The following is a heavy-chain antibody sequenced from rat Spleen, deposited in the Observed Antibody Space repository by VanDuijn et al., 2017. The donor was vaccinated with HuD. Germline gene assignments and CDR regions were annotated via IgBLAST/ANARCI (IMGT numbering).Heavy chain of an antibody. CDR2: ISSGGGGI. J-gene: IGHJ4*01. V-gene: IGHV5-22*01. CDR3: TRHHYDGYYHGPVFGVMDA. CDR1: GFTFSSFP. D-gene: IGHD1-12*03. Sequence: EVQLAESGGGLVQPGRSLKLSCAASGFTFSSFPMAWVRQAPKKGLEWVASISSGGGGIYYTDSVKGRFTISRDNAKSTLYLQMDSLRSEDTASYYCTRHHYDGYYHGPVFGVMDAWGRGASVTVSS.